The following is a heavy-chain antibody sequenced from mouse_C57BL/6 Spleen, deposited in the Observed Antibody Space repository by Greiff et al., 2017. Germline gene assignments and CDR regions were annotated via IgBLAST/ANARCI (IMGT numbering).Heavy chain of an antibody. Sequence: QVQLQQSGAELVRPGSSVKLSCKASGYTFTSYWMGWVKQRPGQGLEWIGNIYPSDSETHYNQKFKDKATLTVDKSSSTAYMQVSSLTSEDSAVYYSARGGFFDYWGQGTTLTVSS. CDR2: IYPSDSET. V-gene: IGHV1-61*01. J-gene: IGHJ2*01. CDR1: GYTFTSYW. CDR3: ARGGFFDY.